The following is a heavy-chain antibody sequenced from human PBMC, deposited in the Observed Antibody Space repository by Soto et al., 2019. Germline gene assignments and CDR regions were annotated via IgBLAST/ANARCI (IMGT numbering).Heavy chain of an antibody. CDR1: GGTFSSYA. CDR3: ARPARDTAMVLSGHYGMDV. Sequence: SVKVSCKASGGTFSSYAISWVRQAPGQGLDWMGGIIPIFGTANYAQKFQGRVTITADESTSTAYMELSSLRSEDTAVYYCARPARDTAMVLSGHYGMDVWGQGTTVTVSS. J-gene: IGHJ6*02. CDR2: IIPIFGTA. D-gene: IGHD5-18*01. V-gene: IGHV1-69*13.